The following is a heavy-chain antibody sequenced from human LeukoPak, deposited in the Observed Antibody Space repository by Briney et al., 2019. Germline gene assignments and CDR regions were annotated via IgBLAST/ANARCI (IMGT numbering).Heavy chain of an antibody. CDR1: GASINAYY. V-gene: IGHV4-59*01. J-gene: IGHJ3*01. CDR2: MSYSGRT. Sequence: SETLSLICNVSGASINAYYWTWIRQSPEKGLEWIASMSYSGRTDSNPSLKSRVSMSVGPSKSQFSLRLTSVTAADTAIYYCAQQVVGTSNSFDVWGKGTFVAVSS. CDR3: AQQVVGTSNSFDV. D-gene: IGHD6-13*01.